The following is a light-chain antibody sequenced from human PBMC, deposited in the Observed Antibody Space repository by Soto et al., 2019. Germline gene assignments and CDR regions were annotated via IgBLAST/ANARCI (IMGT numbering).Light chain of an antibody. CDR2: EVS. CDR1: SSDVGHYNY. J-gene: IGLJ1*01. V-gene: IGLV2-14*01. Sequence: QSALTQPASVSGSPGQSITISCTGTSSDVGHYNYVSWYQQHPGKAPKLMISEVSNRPSGVSSRFSGSKSGNTASLTISGLQADDEADYYCNSYTSSSTHVFGTGTKVTLL. CDR3: NSYTSSSTHV.